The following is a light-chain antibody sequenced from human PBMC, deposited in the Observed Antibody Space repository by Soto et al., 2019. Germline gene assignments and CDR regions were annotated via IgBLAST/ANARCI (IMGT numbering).Light chain of an antibody. Sequence: DVVMTQSPLSLPVTLGQPASISCRSSQSLVHSDGNTYLNWFQQRPGQTPRRLITTVSNRDSGVPDRFSGSGSGTVFTLKINRVEAEDVGVYYCMQGTHWPLTFGQGTKVEIK. CDR3: MQGTHWPLT. CDR1: QSLVHSDGNTY. J-gene: IGKJ1*01. V-gene: IGKV2-30*02. CDR2: TVS.